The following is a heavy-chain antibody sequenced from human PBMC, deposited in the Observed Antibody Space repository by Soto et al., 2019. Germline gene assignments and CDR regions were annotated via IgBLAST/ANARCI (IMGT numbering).Heavy chain of an antibody. Sequence: QMQLVQSGAEVKKPGSSVKVSCKASGGTLSSFIIYPINWVRQAPGQGLEWMGGIVPNVGTVNYAQKFQGRVTITADKSTGTAYMEVSSLRSEDTALYYCARRDTSGFLRYFDNCGQGTLVTVSS. V-gene: IGHV1-69*06. J-gene: IGHJ4*02. CDR2: IVPNVGTV. D-gene: IGHD3-3*01. CDR3: ARRDTSGFLRYFDN. CDR1: GGTLSSFIIYP.